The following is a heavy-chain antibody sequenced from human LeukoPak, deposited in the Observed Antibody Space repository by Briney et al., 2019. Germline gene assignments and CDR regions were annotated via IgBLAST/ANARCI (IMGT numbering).Heavy chain of an antibody. J-gene: IGHJ4*02. D-gene: IGHD3-10*01. CDR3: AKYISDSGAYYAFDY. CDR1: GFTFSKYA. Sequence: PGGSLRLSCVASGFTFSKYAMTWVRQAPGKGLEWVSAITASATTTYYAASVKGRFTISRDDSKNTLSLQMDSLSAEDTALYYRAKYISDSGAYYAFDYWGQGTLVTVSS. CDR2: ITASATTT. V-gene: IGHV3-23*01.